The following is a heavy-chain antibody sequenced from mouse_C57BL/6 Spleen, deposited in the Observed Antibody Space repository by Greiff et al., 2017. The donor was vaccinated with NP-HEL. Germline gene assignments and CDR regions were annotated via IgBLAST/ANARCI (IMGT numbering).Heavy chain of an antibody. CDR3: ARAPSSGGFAY. CDR1: GYSITSGYY. Sequence: DVQLQESGPGLVKPSQSLSLTCSVTGYSITSGYYWNWIRQFPGNKLEWMGYISYDGSNNYNPSLKNRISITRDTSKNQFFLKLNSVTTEDTATYYCARAPSSGGFAYWGQGTLVTVSA. J-gene: IGHJ3*01. V-gene: IGHV3-6*01. CDR2: ISYDGSN. D-gene: IGHD3-2*02.